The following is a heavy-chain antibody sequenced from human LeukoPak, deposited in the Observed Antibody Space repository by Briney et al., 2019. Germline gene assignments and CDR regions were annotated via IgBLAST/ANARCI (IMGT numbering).Heavy chain of an antibody. J-gene: IGHJ5*02. Sequence: SETLSLTCTVSGGSISSYYWSWIRQPPGKGLEWIGEINHSGSTNYNPSLKSRVTISVDTSKNQFSLKLSSVTAADTAVYYCARGQNTTSSTSWVRWFDPWGQGTLVTVSS. CDR3: ARGQNTTSSTSWVRWFDP. CDR1: GGSISSYY. CDR2: INHSGST. V-gene: IGHV4-34*01. D-gene: IGHD2-2*01.